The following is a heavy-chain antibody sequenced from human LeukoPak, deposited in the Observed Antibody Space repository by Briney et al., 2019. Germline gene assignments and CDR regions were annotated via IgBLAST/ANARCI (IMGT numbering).Heavy chain of an antibody. CDR2: IYHSGST. CDR1: GGSFSAYY. J-gene: IGHJ2*01. V-gene: IGHV4-34*01. Sequence: SETLSLTCAVYGGSFSAYYWSWIRQPPGKGLEWIGSIYHSGSTYYNPSLKSRVTISIDTSKNQFSLKLTSVTAADTAVYYCARQTEPDYKTSGWYFDLWGRGTLVTVSS. CDR3: ARQTEPDYKTSGWYFDL. D-gene: IGHD1-14*01.